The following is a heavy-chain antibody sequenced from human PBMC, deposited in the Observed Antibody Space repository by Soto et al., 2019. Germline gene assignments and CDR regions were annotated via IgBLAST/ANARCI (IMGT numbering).Heavy chain of an antibody. CDR2: TYYRSKWFH. CDR1: GDSVSGDITS. CDR3: ARGNALDV. D-gene: IGHD3-10*01. V-gene: IGHV6-1*01. Sequence: QGQLQQSGPGLVKPSQTLSLTCAISGDSVSGDITSWNWIRQSPSRRLEWLGRTYYRSKWFHDYAAAVKSRITLHPDASKSQFSLEWNSITPEDTAVYYCARGNALDVWGQGTVVTVSS. J-gene: IGHJ3*01.